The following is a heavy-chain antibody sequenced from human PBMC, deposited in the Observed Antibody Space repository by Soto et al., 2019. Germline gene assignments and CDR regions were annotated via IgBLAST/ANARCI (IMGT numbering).Heavy chain of an antibody. D-gene: IGHD3-22*01. CDR2: INAGNGNT. J-gene: IGHJ4*02. Sequence: ASVKVSCKASGYSFTSYAMHWVRQAPGQRLEWMGWINAGNGNTKYSQKFQGRVTITRDTSASTAYMELSSLRSEDTAVYYCARVPPYYYDSSGSFDYWGQGTLVTVSS. CDR3: ARVPPYYYDSSGSFDY. CDR1: GYSFTSYA. V-gene: IGHV1-3*01.